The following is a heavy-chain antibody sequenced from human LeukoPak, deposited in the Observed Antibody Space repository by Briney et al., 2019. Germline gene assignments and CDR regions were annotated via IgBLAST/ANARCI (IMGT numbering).Heavy chain of an antibody. CDR2: ISYDGSNK. J-gene: IGHJ4*02. D-gene: IGHD3-10*01. Sequence: GGSLRLSCAASGFTFSSYGMHWVRQAPGKGLEWVAVISYDGSNKYYADSVKGRFTISRDNSKNTLYLQMNGLRAEDTAVYYCAKDYGSGINLDYWGQGTLVTVSS. CDR3: AKDYGSGINLDY. V-gene: IGHV3-30*18. CDR1: GFTFSSYG.